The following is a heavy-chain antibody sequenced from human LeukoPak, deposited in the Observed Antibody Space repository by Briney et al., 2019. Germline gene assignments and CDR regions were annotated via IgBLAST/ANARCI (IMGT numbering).Heavy chain of an antibody. CDR3: ASDRVYYGLDV. V-gene: IGHV3-74*01. CDR1: GFTFSSYW. CDR2: IKNDGYET. Sequence: GGSLRLSCAASGFTFSSYWMHWVRQAPGKGLMWVSRIKNDGYETNYADSVKGRFTISRDNAKNTLYLQMNSLTVEDTAVYYCASDRVYYGLDVWGQGTTVSVSS. J-gene: IGHJ6*02.